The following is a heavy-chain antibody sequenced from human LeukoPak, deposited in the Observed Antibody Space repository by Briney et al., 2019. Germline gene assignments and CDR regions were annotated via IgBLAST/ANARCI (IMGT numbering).Heavy chain of an antibody. CDR1: GFTVSSNY. D-gene: IGHD3-10*01. Sequence: GGSLRLSCAASGFTVSSNYMSWVRQAPGKGLEWVSVIYSGGSTYYADSVKGRFTISRDNSKNTLYLQMNSLRAEDTAVYYCARVLSGRGSLYSYYYYMDVWGKGTTVTISS. CDR2: IYSGGST. V-gene: IGHV3-53*01. J-gene: IGHJ6*03. CDR3: ARVLSGRGSLYSYYYYMDV.